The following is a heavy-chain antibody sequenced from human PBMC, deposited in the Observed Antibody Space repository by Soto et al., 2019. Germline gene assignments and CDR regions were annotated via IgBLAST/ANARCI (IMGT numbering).Heavy chain of an antibody. CDR2: IYHSGST. Sequence: QLQLQESGSGLVKPSQTLSLTCAVSGGSISSGGYSWSWIRQPPGKGLEWIGYIYHSGSTYYNPSLNSRVTISVDRSKNLFSLKLSSVTAADTAVYYCAREGYSGYDSPGYFDYWGQGTLVTVSS. CDR1: GGSISSGGYS. D-gene: IGHD5-12*01. CDR3: AREGYSGYDSPGYFDY. J-gene: IGHJ4*02. V-gene: IGHV4-30-2*01.